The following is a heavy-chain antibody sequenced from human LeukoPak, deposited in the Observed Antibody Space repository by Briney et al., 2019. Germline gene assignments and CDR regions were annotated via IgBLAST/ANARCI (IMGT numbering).Heavy chain of an antibody. D-gene: IGHD1-26*01. CDR1: GFIFSSYS. CDR2: IYHSGST. V-gene: IGHV4-4*02. CDR3: ARDSSIVGAAFDY. Sequence: PGGSLRLSCAASGFIFSSYSMSWVRQPPGKGLEWIGEIYHSGSTNYNPSLKSRVTISVDKSKNQFSLKLSSVTAADTAVYYCARDSSIVGAAFDYWGQGTLVTVSS. J-gene: IGHJ4*02.